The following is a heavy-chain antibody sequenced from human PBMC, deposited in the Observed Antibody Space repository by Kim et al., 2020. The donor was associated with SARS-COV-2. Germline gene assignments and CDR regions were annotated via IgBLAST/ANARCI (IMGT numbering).Heavy chain of an antibody. V-gene: IGHV1-18*04. Sequence: ASVKVSCKASGYTFTSYGISWVRQAPGQGLEWMGWISAYNGNTNYAQKLQGRVTMTTDTSTSTAYMELRSLRSDDTAVYYCARDTPTVNRKNWFDPWGQGTLVTVSS. CDR2: ISAYNGNT. CDR1: GYTFTSYG. CDR3: ARDTPTVNRKNWFDP. J-gene: IGHJ5*02. D-gene: IGHD4-17*01.